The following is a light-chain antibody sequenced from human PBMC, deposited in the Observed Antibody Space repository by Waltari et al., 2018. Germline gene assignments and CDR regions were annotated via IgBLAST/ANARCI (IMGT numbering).Light chain of an antibody. CDR3: QTWGAYVV. Sequence: QLVLTQSPFASASLGASVKLTCTLSSGHSSYAIAWHQQQPEKGPRYLMKLNSDGSHSKGDGIPDRFSGSSSGAERYLTISSLQSEDEADYYCQTWGAYVVFGGGTKLTVL. J-gene: IGLJ2*01. V-gene: IGLV4-69*01. CDR1: SGHSSYA. CDR2: LNSDGSH.